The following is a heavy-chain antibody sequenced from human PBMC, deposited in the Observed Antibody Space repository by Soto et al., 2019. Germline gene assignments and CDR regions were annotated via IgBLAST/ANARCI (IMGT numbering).Heavy chain of an antibody. Sequence: GASVKVSCKASGYTFTSYAMHWVRQAPGQRLEWMGWINAGNGNTKYSQKFQGRVTITRDTSASTAYMELRSLRSDDTAVYYCARGDSSGYYGRYWGQGTLVTVSS. CDR1: GYTFTSYA. D-gene: IGHD3-22*01. V-gene: IGHV1-3*01. J-gene: IGHJ4*02. CDR3: ARGDSSGYYGRY. CDR2: INAGNGNT.